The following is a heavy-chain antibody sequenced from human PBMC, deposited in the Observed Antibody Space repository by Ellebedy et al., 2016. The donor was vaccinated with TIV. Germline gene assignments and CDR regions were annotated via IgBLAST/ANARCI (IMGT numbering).Heavy chain of an antibody. D-gene: IGHD3-22*01. J-gene: IGHJ4*02. CDR3: ARGDNYFYDSSGYYYSY. CDR2: INPTSGNS. CDR1: GYTFTSYF. V-gene: IGHV1-46*01. Sequence: ASVKVSCMASGYTFTSYFLYWVRQAPGQGLEWMGIINPTSGNSNFAQKFQGRVTVTRDTSTSTVYMELSSLRSEDTAVYYCARGDNYFYDSSGYYYSYWGQGTLVTVSS.